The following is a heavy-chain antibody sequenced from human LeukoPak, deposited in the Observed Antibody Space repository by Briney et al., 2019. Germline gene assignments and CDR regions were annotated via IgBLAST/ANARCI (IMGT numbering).Heavy chain of an antibody. D-gene: IGHD2-2*01. CDR3: ARTLWHGAGCSSTSCYEGAPPWGYYYMDV. J-gene: IGHJ6*03. CDR1: GYTFTSYG. V-gene: IGHV1-18*01. CDR2: ISAYNDNT. Sequence: ASVNVSCKASGYTFTSYGISWVRQAPGQGLEWMGWISAYNDNTNYAQKLQGRVTMTTDTSTSTAYMELRSLRSDDTAVYYCARTLWHGAGCSSTSCYEGAPPWGYYYMDVWGKGTTVTVSS.